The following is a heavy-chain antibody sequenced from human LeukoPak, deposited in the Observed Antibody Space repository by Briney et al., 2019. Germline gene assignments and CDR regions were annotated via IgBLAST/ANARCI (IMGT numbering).Heavy chain of an antibody. J-gene: IGHJ4*02. CDR3: ARDRYTTPFAY. V-gene: IGHV4-38-2*02. D-gene: IGHD2-2*02. Sequence: SETLSLTCAVSGYSISSGYYWGWTRQPPGKGLEWIGSIYHSGSTYYNPSLKSRVTISTDTSKNQFSLKLTSVTAADTALYYCARDRYTTPFAYWGQGTLVTVSS. CDR2: IYHSGST. CDR1: GYSISSGYY.